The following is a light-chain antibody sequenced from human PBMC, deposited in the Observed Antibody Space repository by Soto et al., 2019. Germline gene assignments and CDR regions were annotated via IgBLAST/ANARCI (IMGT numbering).Light chain of an antibody. J-gene: IGKJ4*01. V-gene: IGKV3-15*01. CDR2: AAS. CDR3: QQYDKWPPLT. CDR1: QSVSTN. Sequence: DIVMTQSPATLSVSPGERATLSCRASQSVSTNLAWYQQKPGQAPRLLIYAASARASGIPARFSGSRSGTEFTLTISSLQSEDFAVYYCQQYDKWPPLTFGGGTKAEIK.